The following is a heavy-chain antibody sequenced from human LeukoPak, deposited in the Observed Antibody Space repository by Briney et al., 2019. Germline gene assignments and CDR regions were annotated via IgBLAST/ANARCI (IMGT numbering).Heavy chain of an antibody. D-gene: IGHD3-22*01. CDR3: AKDWGYYYDSSGYHPVQH. J-gene: IGHJ1*01. CDR1: GFTFSSYA. Sequence: GGSLRLSCAASGFTFSSYAMSWVRQAPGKGLEWVSAISGSGGSTYYADSVKGRFTISGDNSKNTLYLQMNSLRAEDTAVYYCAKDWGYYYDSSGYHPVQHWGQGTLVTVSS. V-gene: IGHV3-23*01. CDR2: ISGSGGST.